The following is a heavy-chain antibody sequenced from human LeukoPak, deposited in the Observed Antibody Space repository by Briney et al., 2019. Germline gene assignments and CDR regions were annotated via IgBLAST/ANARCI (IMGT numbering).Heavy chain of an antibody. CDR3: AREFDY. CDR2: ISYDGTNK. Sequence: GGSLRLSCAASGFTFTNYAMHWVRQAPGKGLEWVAVISYDGTNKYYADSVKGRFTISRDNSKNTLYLQMNSLRAEDTAVYYCAREFDYWGQGTLVTVSS. CDR1: GFTFTNYA. J-gene: IGHJ4*02. V-gene: IGHV3-30-3*01.